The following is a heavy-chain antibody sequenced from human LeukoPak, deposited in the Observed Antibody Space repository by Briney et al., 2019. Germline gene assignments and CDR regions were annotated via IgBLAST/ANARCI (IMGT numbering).Heavy chain of an antibody. CDR1: GGSISSSSYY. CDR2: IYYSGTT. V-gene: IGHV4-39*01. Sequence: SETLSLTCTVSGGSISSSSYYWGWIRQPPGKGLEWIGSIYYSGTTNYNPSLKSRVTISIDTSKNQFSLKLSSVTAADTAVFYCARNPVPGVAAADSFDIWGQGTMVTVSS. D-gene: IGHD6-13*01. J-gene: IGHJ3*02. CDR3: ARNPVPGVAAADSFDI.